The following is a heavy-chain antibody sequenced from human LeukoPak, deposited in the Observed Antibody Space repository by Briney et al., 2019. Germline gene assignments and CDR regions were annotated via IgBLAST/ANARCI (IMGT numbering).Heavy chain of an antibody. CDR1: GGTFSSYA. CDR3: ARGFRYFDWLAPFDY. D-gene: IGHD3-9*01. V-gene: IGHV1-69*05. Sequence: SVKVSCKASGGTFSSYAISWVQQAPGQGLEWMGGIIPIFGTANYAQKFQGRVTITTDESTSTAYMELSSLRSEDTAVYYCARGFRYFDWLAPFDYWGQGTLVTVSS. CDR2: IIPIFGTA. J-gene: IGHJ4*02.